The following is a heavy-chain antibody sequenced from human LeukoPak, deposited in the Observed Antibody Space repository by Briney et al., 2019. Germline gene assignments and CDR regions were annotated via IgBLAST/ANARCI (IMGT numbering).Heavy chain of an antibody. J-gene: IGHJ3*02. CDR3: AREKLDYGDYVHAFDI. V-gene: IGHV4-4*07. Sequence: SETLSLTCTVSGGSISSYYWSWIRQPAGKGLEWIGRIYTSGSTNYNPSLKSRVTMSVDTSKNQFSLKLSSVTAADTAVYYCAREKLDYGDYVHAFDIWGQGTMVTVSS. CDR2: IYTSGST. D-gene: IGHD4-17*01. CDR1: GGSISSYY.